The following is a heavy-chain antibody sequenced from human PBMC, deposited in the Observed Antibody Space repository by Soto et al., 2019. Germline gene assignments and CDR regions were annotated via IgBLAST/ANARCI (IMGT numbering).Heavy chain of an antibody. CDR1: GFTFSSYS. J-gene: IGHJ4*02. D-gene: IGHD3-22*01. V-gene: IGHV3-21*01. Sequence: EVQLVESGGGLVKPGGSLRLSCAASGFTFSSYSMNWVRQAPGKGLEWVSSISSSSSYIYYANSVKGRLATSRDNAKNSLYLQMNSLRAEDTAVYYCARDPSLLRNNYWGQGTLVTVSS. CDR3: ARDPSLLRNNY. CDR2: ISSSSSYI.